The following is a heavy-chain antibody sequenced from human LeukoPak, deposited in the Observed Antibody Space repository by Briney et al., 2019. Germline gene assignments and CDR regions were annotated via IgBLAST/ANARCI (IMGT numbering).Heavy chain of an antibody. CDR2: ISSSSSTI. CDR3: ARDPHYGDYVIDY. V-gene: IGHV3-48*04. Sequence: GGSLRLSCAASGFTFSSYSMNWVRQAPGKGLEWVSYISSSSSTIYYADSVKGRFTISRDNAKNSLYLQMNSLRAEDTAVYYCARDPHYGDYVIDYWGQGTLVTVSS. J-gene: IGHJ4*02. D-gene: IGHD4-17*01. CDR1: GFTFSSYS.